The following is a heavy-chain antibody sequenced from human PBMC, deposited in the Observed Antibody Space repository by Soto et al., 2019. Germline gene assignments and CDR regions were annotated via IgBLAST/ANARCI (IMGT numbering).Heavy chain of an antibody. CDR3: AKCGDYFGSATYSYFDS. Sequence: EVQLLESGGGLVQPGGSLRLSCAASGFTFSSYAMSWVRQAPGKGLEWVSAISGNNEITNYADSVKGRITISRDNSKNTLFREMNRLRAADTAVYFCAKCGDYFGSATYSYFDSWGQGSLVTVSS. J-gene: IGHJ4*02. D-gene: IGHD3-10*01. CDR1: GFTFSSYA. CDR2: ISGNNEIT. V-gene: IGHV3-23*01.